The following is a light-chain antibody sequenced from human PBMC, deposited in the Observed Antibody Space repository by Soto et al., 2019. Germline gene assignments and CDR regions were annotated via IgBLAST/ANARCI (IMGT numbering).Light chain of an antibody. J-gene: IGLJ1*01. Sequence: QSVLTQPPSVSAAPGQKVIISCSGTYSNIGNNHVSWYQQFPGTAPKLLIYDNDKRPSGIPDRFSGSKSGTSATLGITGLQTGDEADYYCGTWDGKVFGTGTKLTVL. V-gene: IGLV1-51*01. CDR2: DND. CDR1: YSNIGNNH. CDR3: GTWDGKV.